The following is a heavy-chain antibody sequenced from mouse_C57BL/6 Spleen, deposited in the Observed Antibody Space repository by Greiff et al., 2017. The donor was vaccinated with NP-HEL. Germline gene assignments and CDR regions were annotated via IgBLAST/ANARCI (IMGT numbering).Heavy chain of an antibody. J-gene: IGHJ4*01. CDR1: GYTFTRYG. CDR3: ARSQLRPLYAMDY. CDR2: IYPRSGNT. D-gene: IGHD3-2*02. V-gene: IGHV1-81*01. Sequence: VQLQQSGAELARPGASVKLSCKASGYTFTRYGISWVKQRTGQGLEWIGEIYPRSGNTYSNEKFQGKATLTADKSSSTAYMGLRSLTSEDSAVYFCARSQLRPLYAMDYWGQGTSVTVSS.